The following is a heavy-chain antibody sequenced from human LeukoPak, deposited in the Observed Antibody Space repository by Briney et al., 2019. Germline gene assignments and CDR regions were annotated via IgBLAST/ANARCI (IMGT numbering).Heavy chain of an antibody. Sequence: SETLSLTCAVYGGSFSGYYWSWIRQPPGKGLEWIGYIYYSGSTNYNPSLKSRVTISVDTSKNQFSLKLSSVTAADTAVYYCARSGAVAGTDYWGQGTLVTVSS. J-gene: IGHJ4*02. CDR1: GGSFSGYY. V-gene: IGHV4-59*01. CDR2: IYYSGST. D-gene: IGHD6-19*01. CDR3: ARSGAVAGTDY.